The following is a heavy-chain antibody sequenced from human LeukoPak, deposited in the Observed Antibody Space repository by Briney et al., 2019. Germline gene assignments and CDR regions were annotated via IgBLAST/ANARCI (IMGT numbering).Heavy chain of an antibody. CDR1: GGTFSSYA. Sequence: ASVKVSCKASGGTFSSYAISWARQAPGQGLEWMGGIIPIFGTANYAQKFQGRVTITADESTSTAYMELGSLRSEDTAVYYCARDQYQLLTGAFDYWGQGTLVAVSS. V-gene: IGHV1-69*13. D-gene: IGHD2-2*01. CDR2: IIPIFGTA. J-gene: IGHJ4*02. CDR3: ARDQYQLLTGAFDY.